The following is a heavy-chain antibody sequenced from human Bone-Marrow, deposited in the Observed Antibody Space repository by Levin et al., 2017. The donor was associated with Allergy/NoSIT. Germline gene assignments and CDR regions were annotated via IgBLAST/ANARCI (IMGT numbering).Heavy chain of an antibody. CDR3: ARETKLTDAFDI. Sequence: GESLKISCKASGYTFTGYYMHWVRQAPGQGLEWMALFNPHNGDTHYAQKFQGRVTLTRDTSISTAYMDLSRLKSDDSAVYFCARETKLTDAFDIWGQGTMVIVSS. CDR2: FNPHNGDT. CDR1: GYTFTGYY. V-gene: IGHV1-2*02. D-gene: IGHD5-24*01. J-gene: IGHJ3*02.